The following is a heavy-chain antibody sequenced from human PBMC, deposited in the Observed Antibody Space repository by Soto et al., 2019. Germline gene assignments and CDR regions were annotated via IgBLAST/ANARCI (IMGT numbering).Heavy chain of an antibody. D-gene: IGHD1-7*01. CDR3: ARGMASGTTSYYYYYYGMDV. Sequence: PGGSLRLSCAASGFTFSSYAMHWVRQAPGKGLEWVALISYDGSNKHYADSVKGRFTISRDNSKNTLYLQMNSLRADDTAVYYCARGMASGTTSYYYYYYGMDVWGQGTTVTVS. CDR1: GFTFSSYA. CDR2: ISYDGSNK. J-gene: IGHJ6*02. V-gene: IGHV3-30-3*01.